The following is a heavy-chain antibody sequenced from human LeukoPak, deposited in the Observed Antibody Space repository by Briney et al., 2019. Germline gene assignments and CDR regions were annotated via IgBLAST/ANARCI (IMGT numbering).Heavy chain of an antibody. J-gene: IGHJ4*02. V-gene: IGHV4-4*07. CDR2: VYGSGSA. CDR3: ARGDYGTKPTMFFFDY. Sequence: SETLSLTCTVSGASISSHYWSWIREPAGKGLEYIGRVYGSGSANYNPSLKRRVTVSLDTSQNQFSLILRSVTAADTALYYRARGDYGTKPTMFFFDYWGQGILVTVSS. CDR1: GASISSHY. D-gene: IGHD3-10*02.